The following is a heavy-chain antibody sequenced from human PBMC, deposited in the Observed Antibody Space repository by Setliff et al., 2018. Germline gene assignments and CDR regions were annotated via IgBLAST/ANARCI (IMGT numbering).Heavy chain of an antibody. CDR2: IKQDGSEK. D-gene: IGHD3-10*01. CDR3: AGAGAFGRLDV. CDR1: GFTFSSYW. V-gene: IGHV3-7*01. Sequence: GGSLRLSCAASGFTFSSYWMSWVRQAPGKGLEWVANIKQDGSEKYYADSVKGRFTISRDNAKNSLYLQMNSLRADDTAVYSCAGAGAFGRLDVWGQGTTVTVSS. J-gene: IGHJ6*02.